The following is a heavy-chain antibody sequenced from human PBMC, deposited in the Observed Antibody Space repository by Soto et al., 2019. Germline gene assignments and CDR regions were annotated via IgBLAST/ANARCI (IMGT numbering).Heavy chain of an antibody. CDR3: AKVFYYYDSSGYYYFDY. V-gene: IGHV3-21*04. Sequence: GGSLRLSCTVSGFAFNNYGINWVRQAPGKGLEWVSSISKSDYTYYSDSVKGRFTISRDNAKNSVSLRMNTLRVEDTAVYYCAKVFYYYDSSGYYYFDYWGQGTLVTVSS. CDR1: GFAFNNYG. CDR2: ISKSDYT. D-gene: IGHD3-22*01. J-gene: IGHJ4*02.